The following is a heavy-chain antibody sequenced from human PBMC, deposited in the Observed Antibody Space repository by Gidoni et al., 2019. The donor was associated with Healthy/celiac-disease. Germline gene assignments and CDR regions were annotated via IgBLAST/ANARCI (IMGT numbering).Heavy chain of an antibody. D-gene: IGHD5-12*01. CDR2: INWNGGST. J-gene: IGHJ4*02. Sequence: EVQLVESGGGVVRPGGSLRLSCAACGFPCDDYGMSWVRQAPGKGLEWVSGINWNGGSTGYADSVKGRFTISRDNAKNSLYLQMNSLRAEDTALYYCARMRLATTPSPLDYWGQGTLVTVSS. V-gene: IGHV3-20*04. CDR3: ARMRLATTPSPLDY. CDR1: GFPCDDYG.